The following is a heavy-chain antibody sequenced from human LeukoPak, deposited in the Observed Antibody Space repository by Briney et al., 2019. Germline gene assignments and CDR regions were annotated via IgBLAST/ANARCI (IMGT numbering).Heavy chain of an antibody. CDR2: IYTSGST. J-gene: IGHJ5*02. CDR1: GGSISSYY. Sequence: SETLSLTCTVSGGSISSYYWSWIRQPAGKGLEWIGRIYTSGSTNYNPSPKSRVTMSVDTSKNQFSLKLSSVTAADTAVYYCARGVTMVRGVIITNWFDPWGQGTLVTVSS. D-gene: IGHD3-10*01. V-gene: IGHV4-4*07. CDR3: ARGVTMVRGVIITNWFDP.